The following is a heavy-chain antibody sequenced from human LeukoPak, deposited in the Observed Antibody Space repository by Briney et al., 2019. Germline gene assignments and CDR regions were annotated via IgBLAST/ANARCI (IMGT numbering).Heavy chain of an antibody. CDR2: TYYRSKWYN. Sequence: TSQNLPVTCAVSGDSVSSNNGAWNWIRQSPSRGLEWLGRTYYRSKWYNDFAPSMQGRITINPDTSKNQFSLQLYSVTPEDTAVYYCARDVGTSGWHTFDYWGQGTLVTVSS. V-gene: IGHV6-1*01. J-gene: IGHJ4*02. CDR1: GDSVSSNNGA. CDR3: ARDVGTSGWHTFDY. D-gene: IGHD6-19*01.